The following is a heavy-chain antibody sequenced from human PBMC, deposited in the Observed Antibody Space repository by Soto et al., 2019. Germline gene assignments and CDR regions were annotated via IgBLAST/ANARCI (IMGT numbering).Heavy chain of an antibody. CDR3: AKAHVMVAAGSTFDY. Sequence: SETLSLTCTVSGYSISSGSYWGWIRQPPGKGPEWIASIYHGGTTFYNPSLKSRVTVSVDKSNNQFSLKLRSVTAADTAVYYCAKAHVMVAAGSTFDYWGHGTLVTVSS. D-gene: IGHD6-19*01. CDR2: IYHGGTT. J-gene: IGHJ4*01. V-gene: IGHV4-38-2*02. CDR1: GYSISSGSY.